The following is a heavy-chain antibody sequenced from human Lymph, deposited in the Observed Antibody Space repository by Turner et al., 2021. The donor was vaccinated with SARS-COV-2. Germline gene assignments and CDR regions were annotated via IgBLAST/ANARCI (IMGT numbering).Heavy chain of an antibody. CDR2: IYNSGST. CDR1: GGSISSGGYY. Sequence: QVQLQESGPGLVKPSQTLSLTCTVSGGSISSGGYYWSWIRQHPGKGLEWIGYIYNSGSTYHNASLNSRVTISVDTSKNQFSLKLSSGTAADTAVYYCARVRPAAGFWYFDFWGRGTLVTVSS. J-gene: IGHJ2*01. V-gene: IGHV4-31*03. D-gene: IGHD6-13*01. CDR3: ARVRPAAGFWYFDF.